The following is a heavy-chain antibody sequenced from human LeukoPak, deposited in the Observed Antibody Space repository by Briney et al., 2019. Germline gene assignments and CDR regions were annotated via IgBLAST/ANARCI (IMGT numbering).Heavy chain of an antibody. CDR3: ARYCSSSTCPRGDF. CDR1: GFAFSTYA. CDR2: IWYDGRNK. D-gene: IGHD2-2*01. J-gene: IGHJ3*01. Sequence: QTGGSLRLSCAASGFAFSTYAMHWVRQAPGKGLEWVAIIWYDGRNKYYADSVKGRFTISRDNSKNTLYLQMNSLRAEDTAVYYCARYCSSSTCPRGDFWGRGTMVTVSS. V-gene: IGHV3-33*01.